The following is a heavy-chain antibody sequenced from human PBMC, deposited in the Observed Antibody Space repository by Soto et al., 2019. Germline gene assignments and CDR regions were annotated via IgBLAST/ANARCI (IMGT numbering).Heavy chain of an antibody. Sequence: QLLGSGGGLVQPGGPLRLSCAASGFTFSNFVMGWVRRAPGKGLEWVSAIGGTSGSTYYADSVKGRLTISRDNSKNTLSLQMNSLRDEDTAMYYCAKRRGDGYFDLWGRGTPVTVSS. D-gene: IGHD7-27*01. J-gene: IGHJ2*01. V-gene: IGHV3-23*01. CDR2: IGGTSGST. CDR3: AKRRGDGYFDL. CDR1: GFTFSNFV.